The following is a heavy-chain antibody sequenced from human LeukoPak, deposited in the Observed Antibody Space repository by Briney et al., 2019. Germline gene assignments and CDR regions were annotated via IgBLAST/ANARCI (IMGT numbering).Heavy chain of an antibody. CDR1: GFTFSSYA. Sequence: TGGSLRLSCAASGFTFSSYAMAWVRQAPGKGLQWVSSISGSGGSTYYADSVKGRFTISKSNSKNTVYLQMNSLRAEDTAVYCCAKVLRGLAYYGDYSDWGQGTLVTVSS. CDR3: AKVLRGLAYYGDYSD. CDR2: ISGSGGST. D-gene: IGHD4-17*01. J-gene: IGHJ4*02. V-gene: IGHV3-23*01.